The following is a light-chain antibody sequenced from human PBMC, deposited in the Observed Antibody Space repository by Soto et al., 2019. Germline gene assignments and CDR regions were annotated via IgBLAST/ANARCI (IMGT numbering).Light chain of an antibody. J-gene: IGKJ1*01. V-gene: IGKV1-27*01. Sequence: DIHMTHSPSSLSPSVLDRVTISCRASQGIIHYLACYQQKPCKVPRLLIFGASTLRSGVTSRLSGSRPRTDFTLPITSLQPEAVETYSCQKYKIETWKFGKGNXV. CDR2: GAS. CDR1: QGIIHY. CDR3: QKYKIETWK.